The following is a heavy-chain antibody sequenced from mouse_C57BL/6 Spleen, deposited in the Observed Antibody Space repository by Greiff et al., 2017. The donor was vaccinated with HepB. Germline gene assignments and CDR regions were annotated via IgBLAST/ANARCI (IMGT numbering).Heavy chain of an antibody. CDR2: IDPETGGT. Sequence: QVQLQESGAELVRPGASVTLSCKASGYTFTDYEMHWVKQTPVHGLEWIGAIDPETGGTAYNQKFKGKAILTADKSSSTAYMELRSLTSEDSAVYYCTRVRGGVDGYYYAMDYWGQGTSVTVSS. D-gene: IGHD2-3*01. V-gene: IGHV1-15*01. CDR3: TRVRGGVDGYYYAMDY. CDR1: GYTFTDYE. J-gene: IGHJ4*01.